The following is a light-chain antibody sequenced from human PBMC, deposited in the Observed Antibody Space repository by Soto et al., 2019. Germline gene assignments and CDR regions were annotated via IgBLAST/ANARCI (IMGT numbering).Light chain of an antibody. CDR3: QTWGTGPVV. J-gene: IGLJ2*01. CDR2: LNSDGGH. CDR1: SGHSSYA. Sequence: QSALTQSPSASASLGASVKLTCTLSSGHSSYAIAWHQQQPEKGPRYLMKLNSDGGHIKGDGIPDRFSGSTSGAERYLTISSLQSEDEADYYCQTWGTGPVVFGGGTKVTVL. V-gene: IGLV4-69*01.